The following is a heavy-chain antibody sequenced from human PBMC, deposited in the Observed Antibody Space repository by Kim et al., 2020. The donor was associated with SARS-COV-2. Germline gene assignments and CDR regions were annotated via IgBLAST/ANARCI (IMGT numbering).Heavy chain of an antibody. D-gene: IGHD6-19*01. CDR3: ALGRQWLATDAQKFDY. Sequence: GGSLRLSCAASGFTFSSYAMSWVRQAPGKGLEWVSLIYSGGSRTHYADSVKGRFTISRDNSKNTLYLQMNSLRAEDTAIYYCALGRQWLATDAQKFDYWGQGTLVTVSS. CDR2: IYSGGSRT. CDR1: GFTFSSYA. J-gene: IGHJ4*02. V-gene: IGHV3-23*03.